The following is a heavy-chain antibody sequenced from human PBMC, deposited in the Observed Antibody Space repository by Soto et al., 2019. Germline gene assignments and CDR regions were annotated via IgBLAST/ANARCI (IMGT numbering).Heavy chain of an antibody. J-gene: IGHJ4*02. CDR1: GFTFSSYA. CDR2: ISCDGKNK. V-gene: IGHV3-30*04. Sequence: QVQLVESGGGVVQPGRSLRLSCAASGFTFSSYALHWVRQAPGKGLEWVTVISCDGKNKYYSDSVKGRFTICRDDSKNTLYLQTNSMSTEDTAVYYCARDILPPYCRGDCYPYFAYWGQGTLVTVSS. D-gene: IGHD2-21*02. CDR3: ARDILPPYCRGDCYPYFAY.